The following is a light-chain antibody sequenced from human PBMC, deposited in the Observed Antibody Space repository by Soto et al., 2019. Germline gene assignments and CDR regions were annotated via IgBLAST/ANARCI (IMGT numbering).Light chain of an antibody. CDR1: TGAVTSGYY. J-gene: IGLJ2*01. CDR2: SIS. V-gene: IGLV7-43*01. Sequence: QTVVTQEPSLTVSPGGTVTLTCASNTGAVTSGYYPNWFQQKPGQAPRALIYSISNKHSWTPARFSGSLLGDKAALTLSGVQPDDEAEYSCLLYYGGAWFFGGGTKLTVL. CDR3: LLYYGGAWF.